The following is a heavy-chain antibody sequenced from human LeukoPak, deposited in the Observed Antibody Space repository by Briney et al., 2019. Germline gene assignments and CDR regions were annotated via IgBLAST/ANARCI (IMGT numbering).Heavy chain of an antibody. D-gene: IGHD3-22*01. V-gene: IGHV3-73*01. Sequence: PGGSLKLSCAASGFTFSGSAMHCVRQSSGKGLEWVGRIRTKAHTYATTYGESMKGRFTISRDDSKNTAHLQMNSLKTEDTAVYYCTTHVMGYDITGAFDHWGQGTLVTVSS. CDR3: TTHVMGYDITGAFDH. J-gene: IGHJ4*02. CDR1: GFTFSGSA. CDR2: IRTKAHTYAT.